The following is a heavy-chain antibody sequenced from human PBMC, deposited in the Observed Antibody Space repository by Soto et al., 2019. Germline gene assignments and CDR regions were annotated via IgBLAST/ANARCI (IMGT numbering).Heavy chain of an antibody. J-gene: IGHJ4*02. V-gene: IGHV3-72*01. Sequence: GGSLRLSCAASGFTFSDHYMEWVRQAPGKGLEWVGRIRNKANSYSTEYAASVKGRFTISRDNSENTLYLQMNTLTAEDTAVYFCAKCGSPSCYSPFDYWGQGTLVTVSS. D-gene: IGHD2-2*02. CDR1: GFTFSDHY. CDR2: IRNKANSYST. CDR3: AKCGSPSCYSPFDY.